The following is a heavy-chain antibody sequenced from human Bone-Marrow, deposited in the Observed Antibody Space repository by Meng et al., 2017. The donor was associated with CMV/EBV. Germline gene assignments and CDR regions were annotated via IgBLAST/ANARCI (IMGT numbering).Heavy chain of an antibody. J-gene: IGHJ6*02. CDR3: ARGLVVPAPYGMDV. D-gene: IGHD2-2*01. Sequence: SETLSLTCAVYGGSFSGYYYWSWIRQPPGKGLEWIGEINHSGSTNYNPSLKSRVTISVDTSKNQFSLKLSSVTAADTAVYYCARGLVVPAPYGMDVWGQGTTVTVSS. CDR2: INHSGST. V-gene: IGHV4-34*01. CDR1: GGSFSGYYY.